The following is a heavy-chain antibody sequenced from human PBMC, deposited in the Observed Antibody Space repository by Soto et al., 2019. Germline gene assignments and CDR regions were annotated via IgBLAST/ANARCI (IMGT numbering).Heavy chain of an antibody. J-gene: IGHJ4*02. CDR2: AGPSGSST. Sequence: GGSLRLSCAASGFTFGSYAMSWVRLAPGKGLEWVSVAGPSGSSTFYADSVRGRFTISRDNVENTLYLQMNSLRVADTALYFCARTYYYDSPGYYPTFDYWGQGNLVTVSS. CDR1: GFTFGSYA. CDR3: ARTYYYDSPGYYPTFDY. D-gene: IGHD3-22*01. V-gene: IGHV3-23*01.